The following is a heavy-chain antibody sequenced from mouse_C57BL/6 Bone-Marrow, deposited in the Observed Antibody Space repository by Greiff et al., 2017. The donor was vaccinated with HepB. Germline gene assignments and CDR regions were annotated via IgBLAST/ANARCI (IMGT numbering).Heavy chain of an antibody. J-gene: IGHJ3*01. V-gene: IGHV1-81*01. CDR3: ARTGDYYGSRWFAY. Sequence: QVHVKQSGAELARPGASVKLSCKASGYTFTSYGISWVKQRTGQGLEWIGEIYPRSGNTYYNEKFKGKATLTADKSSSTAYMELRSLTSEDSAVYFCARTGDYYGSRWFAYWGQGTLVTVSA. CDR2: IYPRSGNT. D-gene: IGHD1-1*01. CDR1: GYTFTSYG.